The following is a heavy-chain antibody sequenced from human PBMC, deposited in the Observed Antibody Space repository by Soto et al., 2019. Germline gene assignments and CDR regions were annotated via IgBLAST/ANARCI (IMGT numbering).Heavy chain of an antibody. J-gene: IGHJ6*02. V-gene: IGHV3-30-3*01. Sequence: PGGSLRLSCAASGFTFSSYAMHWVRQAPGKGLEWVAVISYDGSNKYYADSVKGRFTISRDNSKNTLYLQMNSLRAEDTAVYYCARDLGYCSSTSCPDFQYYYYGMDVWGQGTTVTVSS. CDR2: ISYDGSNK. CDR1: GFTFSSYA. CDR3: ARDLGYCSSTSCPDFQYYYYGMDV. D-gene: IGHD2-2*01.